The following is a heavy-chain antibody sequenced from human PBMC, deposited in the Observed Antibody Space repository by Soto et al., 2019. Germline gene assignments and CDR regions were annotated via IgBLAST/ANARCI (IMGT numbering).Heavy chain of an antibody. Sequence: QPGGSLRLSCTVSGFTFGDYAMSWFRQAPGKGLEWVGFIRSKAYGGTTEYAASVKGRFIISRDDSKSIAYLQMNGLKTEDTAMYYCTRASVQTAMVTKYWGQGT. CDR3: TRASVQTAMVTKY. CDR2: IRSKAYGGTT. CDR1: GFTFGDYA. D-gene: IGHD5-18*01. V-gene: IGHV3-49*03. J-gene: IGHJ4*02.